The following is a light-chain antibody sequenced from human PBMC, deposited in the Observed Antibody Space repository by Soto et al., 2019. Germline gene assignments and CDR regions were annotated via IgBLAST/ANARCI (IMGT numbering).Light chain of an antibody. CDR3: QHRSNLPPFT. Sequence: EIASPHPASYLSFSNWERAXLSCRAXQRVRSSYLAWYQQKPGQAPKLLIYGASGRATGIPDIFSGHGTGTDFNLTISSIDPKDFAVYYCQHRSNLPPFTFSQGVRTEIK. CDR2: GAS. J-gene: IGKJ5*01. CDR1: QRVRSSY. V-gene: IGKV3D-20*02.